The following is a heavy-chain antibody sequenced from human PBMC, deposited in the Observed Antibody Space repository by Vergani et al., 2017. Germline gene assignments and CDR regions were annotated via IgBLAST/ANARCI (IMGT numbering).Heavy chain of an antibody. J-gene: IGHJ6*03. Sequence: QVQLAESGGGRVQPGRSLRLSCAASGFSFSSHAIHWFRQAPGKGLEWVAVISNDGSKKYYDDSVKARFTRPRDNSKNTLDLQMNSLRTQDTAVYYCAKAGSVTAGSLQYNFYMDVWGKGTTVTVS. CDR2: ISNDGSKK. V-gene: IGHV3-30*18. CDR3: AKAGSVTAGSLQYNFYMDV. CDR1: GFSFSSHA. D-gene: IGHD3-10*01.